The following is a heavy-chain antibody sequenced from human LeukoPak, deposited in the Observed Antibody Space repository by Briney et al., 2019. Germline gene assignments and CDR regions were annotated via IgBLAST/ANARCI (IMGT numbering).Heavy chain of an antibody. CDR1: GFTFADYA. V-gene: IGHV3-9*01. J-gene: IGHJ4*02. Sequence: PGRSLRLSCAASGFTFADYAMHWVRQSPGKGLEWVSGLSWNSGGIGYAESVKGRFTVSRDNAKNSLYLQMSSLRAEDTAFYYCAKSYSSAYYSSFDYWGQGTLVTVSS. CDR2: LSWNSGGI. D-gene: IGHD3-22*01. CDR3: AKSYSSAYYSSFDY.